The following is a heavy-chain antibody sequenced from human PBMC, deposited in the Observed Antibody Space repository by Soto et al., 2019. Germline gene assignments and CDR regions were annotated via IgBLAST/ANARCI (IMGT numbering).Heavy chain of an antibody. CDR2: IIPIFGTA. V-gene: IGHV1-69*13. CDR3: ARGYYYYYGMDV. Sequence: GASVKVSCKASGYTFTSYYMHCVRQAPGQGLEWMGGIIPIFGTANYAQKFQGRVTITADESTSTAYMELSSLRSEDTAVYYCARGYYYYYGMDVWGQGTTVTVSS. J-gene: IGHJ6*02. CDR1: GYTFTSYY.